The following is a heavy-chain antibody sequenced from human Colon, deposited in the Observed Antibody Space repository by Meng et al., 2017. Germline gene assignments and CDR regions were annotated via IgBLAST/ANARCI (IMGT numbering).Heavy chain of an antibody. CDR1: GGSISSSNY. J-gene: IGHJ4*02. V-gene: IGHV4-4*02. CDR2: IYLSGSP. CDR3: ARHGGWHFDY. D-gene: IGHD6-19*01. Sequence: QGSGPGLVEPSGTLSLTCAVSGGSISSSNYWSGVRQPPGKGLEWIGQIYLSGSPSYNPSLESRVTISVDKSKNQLSLRLTSVTAADTAIYYCARHGGWHFDYWGQGTLVTVSS.